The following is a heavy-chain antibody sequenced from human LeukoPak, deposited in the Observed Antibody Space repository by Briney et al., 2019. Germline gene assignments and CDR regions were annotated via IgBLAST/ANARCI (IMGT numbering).Heavy chain of an antibody. D-gene: IGHD5-18*01. V-gene: IGHV1-18*01. CDR1: GYTFTSYG. J-gene: IGHJ3*02. Sequence: GASVKVSCKASGYTFTSYGISWVRQASGQGLEWMGWISAYNGDTEYAQNFQGRVTLTTDTSTSTAYMELRRLRSDDTAMYYCARVTSRYSYGPRNPFDIWGQGTMVTVSS. CDR3: ARVTSRYSYGPRNPFDI. CDR2: ISAYNGDT.